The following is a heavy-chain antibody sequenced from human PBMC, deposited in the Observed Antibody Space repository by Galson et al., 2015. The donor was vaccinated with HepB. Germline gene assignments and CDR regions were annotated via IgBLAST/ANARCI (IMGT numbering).Heavy chain of an antibody. CDR3: AKGGESGIRSDCFDP. CDR2: ISYDGSNK. CDR1: GFSFSNYD. Sequence: SLRLSCAASGFSFSNYDMHWVRQAPGKGLEWVAVISYDGSNKSYGDSVKGRFTVSRDNAKNTLYLQMNSLKYEDTAVYYCAKGGESGIRSDCFDPWGQGTLVTVSS. V-gene: IGHV3-30*18. D-gene: IGHD7-27*01. J-gene: IGHJ5*02.